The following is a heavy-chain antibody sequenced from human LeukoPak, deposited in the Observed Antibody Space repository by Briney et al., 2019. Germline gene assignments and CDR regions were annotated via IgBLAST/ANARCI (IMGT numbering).Heavy chain of an antibody. V-gene: IGHV1-69*13. D-gene: IGHD5-18*01. CDR1: GGTFSSYA. Sequence: SVKVSCKASGGTFSSYAISWVRQAPGQGLEWMGGIIPIFGTANYAQKFQGRVTITADESTSTAYMELCSLRSEDTAVYYCARDHNGYSYGLLHYWGQGTLVTVSS. CDR3: ARDHNGYSYGLLHY. CDR2: IIPIFGTA. J-gene: IGHJ4*02.